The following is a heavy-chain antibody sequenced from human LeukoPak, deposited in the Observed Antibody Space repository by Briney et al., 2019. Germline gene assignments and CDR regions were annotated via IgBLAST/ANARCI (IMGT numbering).Heavy chain of an antibody. CDR2: ISWNSGSI. J-gene: IGHJ5*02. V-gene: IGHV3-9*01. CDR1: GFTFDDYA. D-gene: IGHD2-2*01. CDR3: AKDGCSSTSCYAGSNNWFDP. Sequence: GGSLRLSCAASGFTFDDYAMHWVRQAPGKGLEGGSGISWNSGSIGYADSVKGRFTISRDNAKNSLYLQMNSLRAEDTALYYCAKDGCSSTSCYAGSNNWFDPWGQGTLVTVSS.